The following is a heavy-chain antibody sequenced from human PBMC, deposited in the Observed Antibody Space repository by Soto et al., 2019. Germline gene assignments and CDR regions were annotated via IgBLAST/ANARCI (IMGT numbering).Heavy chain of an antibody. CDR1: GFTFTGFG. J-gene: IGHJ2*01. Sequence: QLQFVQSGSEVKNPGASVKVSCKASGFTFTGFGITWVRQAPGQGLEWMGWITASNGNTNYAHNLQGRVTMTTDTSPSTAYMELWRLRSDDTAVYYCARGYSYGSYWYFDLWGRGTLVTVSS. V-gene: IGHV1-18*04. D-gene: IGHD5-18*01. CDR2: ITASNGNT. CDR3: ARGYSYGSYWYFDL.